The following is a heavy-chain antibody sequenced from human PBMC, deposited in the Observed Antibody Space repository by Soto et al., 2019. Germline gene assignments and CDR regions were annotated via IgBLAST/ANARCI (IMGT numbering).Heavy chain of an antibody. CDR2: IYPGDSDT. CDR3: ARLAADAHSGSYYYYSGMDV. CDR1: GYRFTSYW. J-gene: IGHJ6*02. D-gene: IGHD6-13*01. V-gene: IGHV5-51*01. Sequence: PGESLKISCKGSGYRFTSYWIGWVRQMPGKGLEWMGIIYPGDSDTRYSPSFQGQVTISADKSISTAYLQWSSLKASDTAMYYCARLAADAHSGSYYYYSGMDVWGQGTTVTVSS.